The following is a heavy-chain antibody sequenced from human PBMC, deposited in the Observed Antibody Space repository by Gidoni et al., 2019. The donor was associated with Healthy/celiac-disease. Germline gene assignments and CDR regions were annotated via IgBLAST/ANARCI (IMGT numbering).Heavy chain of an antibody. Sequence: EVQLLESGGGLVQPGGSLRLSCAASGFTFSSYAMSWVRQAPGQGLEWVSASSGSGGSTYYADSVKGRFTISRDNSKNTLYLQMNSLRAEDTAVYYCAKDLGLYCSSTSCYPDAFDIWGQGTMVTVSS. CDR3: AKDLGLYCSSTSCYPDAFDI. CDR1: GFTFSSYA. V-gene: IGHV3-23*01. D-gene: IGHD2-2*01. CDR2: SSGSGGST. J-gene: IGHJ3*02.